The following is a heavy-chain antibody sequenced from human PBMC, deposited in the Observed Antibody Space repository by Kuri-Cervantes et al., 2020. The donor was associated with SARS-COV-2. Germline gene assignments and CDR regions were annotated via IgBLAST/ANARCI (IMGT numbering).Heavy chain of an antibody. CDR1: GFTFSDYY. D-gene: IGHD3-10*01. Sequence: GGSLRLSCAASGFTFSDYYMSWIRQAPGKGLEWVSYISSSGSTIYYADSVKGRFTISRDNAKNSLYLQMNSLRAEDTAVYYCARDSITMVQGVTSDAFDIWGQGTMVTVS. J-gene: IGHJ3*02. CDR3: ARDSITMVQGVTSDAFDI. V-gene: IGHV3-11*01. CDR2: ISSSGSTI.